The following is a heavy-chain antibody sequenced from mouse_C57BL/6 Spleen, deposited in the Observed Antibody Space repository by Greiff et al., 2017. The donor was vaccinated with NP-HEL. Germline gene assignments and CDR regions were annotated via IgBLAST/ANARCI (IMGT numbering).Heavy chain of an antibody. D-gene: IGHD2-2*01. J-gene: IGHJ2*01. CDR3: ARCGYDKGYFDY. V-gene: IGHV1-64*01. CDR2: IHPNSGST. Sequence: VQLQQPGAELVKPGASVKLSCKASGYTFTSYWMHWVKQRPGQGLEWIGMIHPNSGSTNYNEKFKSKATLTVDKSSSTAYMQLSSLTSEDSAVYYCARCGYDKGYFDYWGQGTTLTVSS. CDR1: GYTFTSYW.